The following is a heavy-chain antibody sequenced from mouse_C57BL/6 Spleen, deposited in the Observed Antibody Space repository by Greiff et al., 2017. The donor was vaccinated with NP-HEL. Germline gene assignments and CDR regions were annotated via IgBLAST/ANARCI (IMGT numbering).Heavy chain of an antibody. CDR3: ARPDGDDYDGFAY. J-gene: IGHJ3*01. D-gene: IGHD2-4*01. CDR2: INPSNGGT. Sequence: QVQLKESGTELVKPGASVKLSCKASGYTFTSYWMHWVKQRPGQGLEWIGNINPSNGGTNYNEKFKSTATLTVDKSSSTAYMQLSSLTSEDSAVYYCARPDGDDYDGFAYWGQGTLVTVSA. CDR1: GYTFTSYW. V-gene: IGHV1-53*01.